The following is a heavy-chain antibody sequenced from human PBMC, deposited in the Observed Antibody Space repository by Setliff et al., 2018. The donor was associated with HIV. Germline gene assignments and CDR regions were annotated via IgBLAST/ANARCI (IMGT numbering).Heavy chain of an antibody. CDR1: SGSISRSTHH. Sequence: SQTLSLTCTVSSGSISRSTHHWAWIRQPPGKGLEWIGALSSKGQAYYNPSLKSRVAISIDSSKNLFSLRLDSLTAADTAVYYCAAQDLDLVKYYYMDYWGPGALVTVSS. V-gene: IGHV4-39*07. CDR2: LSSKGQA. D-gene: IGHD2-21*01. CDR3: AAQDLDLVKYYYMDY. J-gene: IGHJ4*02.